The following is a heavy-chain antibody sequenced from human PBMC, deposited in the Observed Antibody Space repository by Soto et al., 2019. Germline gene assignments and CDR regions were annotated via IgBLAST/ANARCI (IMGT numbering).Heavy chain of an antibody. Sequence: SETLSLTCTVSGGSISSSNYYWAWIRQSPGKGLEWIGYIYHSGSTYYNPSLKSRVTISVDRSKNQFSLKLSSVTAADTAVYYCARVSGLRVVLGRAYVFNIGGQGKMVTASS. CDR1: GGSISSSNYY. CDR2: IYHSGST. D-gene: IGHD2-21*01. V-gene: IGHV4-39*07. CDR3: ARVSGLRVVLGRAYVFNI. J-gene: IGHJ3*02.